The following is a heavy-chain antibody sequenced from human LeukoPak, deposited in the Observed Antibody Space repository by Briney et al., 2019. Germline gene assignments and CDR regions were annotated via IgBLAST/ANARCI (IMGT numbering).Heavy chain of an antibody. CDR2: IRDNGAT. J-gene: IGHJ4*02. CDR3: VKDLYSWPFFDS. D-gene: IGHD5-18*01. Sequence: SETLSLTCTVSGGSISNYSWSWIRQPARMGLEWIGRIRDNGATDYNPSLKSRVTMSVDTSKNHFSLKLTSVAAADTAVYYCVKDLYSWPFFDSWGQGTLVTVSS. CDR1: GGSISNYS. V-gene: IGHV4-4*07.